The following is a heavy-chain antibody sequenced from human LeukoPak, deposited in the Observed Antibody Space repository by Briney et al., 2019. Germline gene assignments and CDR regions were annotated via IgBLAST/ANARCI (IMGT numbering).Heavy chain of an antibody. Sequence: SETLSLTCTVSGVSISSTSYYWGWIRQPPGKGLEWIASIYYSGSTYYNPSLKSRVTISVDTSKNQFSLKLSSVTAADTAVYYCARGVPAAISDYWGQGTLVTVSS. J-gene: IGHJ4*02. CDR1: GVSISSTSYY. V-gene: IGHV4-39*07. CDR3: ARGVPAAISDY. CDR2: IYYSGST. D-gene: IGHD2-2*01.